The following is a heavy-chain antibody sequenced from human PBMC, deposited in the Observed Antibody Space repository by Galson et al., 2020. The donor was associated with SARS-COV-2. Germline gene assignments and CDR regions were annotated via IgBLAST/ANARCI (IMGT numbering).Heavy chain of an antibody. CDR3: ARNPSFGLLDY. V-gene: IGHV3-7*01. J-gene: IGHJ4*02. CDR1: GFTFSDYW. Sequence: GGSLRLSCAASGFTFSDYWMDWVRHTPGKGLELVAVINQDGSQEYYLDSVKGRFTISRDNARNSLYLQINSLRGEDTAVYYCARNPSFGLLDYWGQGTLVTVSS. CDR2: INQDGSQE. D-gene: IGHD3-10*01.